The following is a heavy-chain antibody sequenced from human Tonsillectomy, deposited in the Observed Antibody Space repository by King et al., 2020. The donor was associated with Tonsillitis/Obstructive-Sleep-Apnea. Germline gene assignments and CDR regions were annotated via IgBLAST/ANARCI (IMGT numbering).Heavy chain of an antibody. V-gene: IGHV4-39*01. Sequence: QLQESGPGLVKPSETLSLTCAVSGGSISSRSYYRGWIRQPPGKGLEWIGSIYYSGRTFYNPSLQSRVTISVDTSKNQFSLKLSSVTAADRAVYYCARHEVTTNAFEIWGQGTTVTVSS. D-gene: IGHD3-3*01. J-gene: IGHJ3*02. CDR3: ARHEVTTNAFEI. CDR2: IYYSGRT. CDR1: GGSISSRSYY.